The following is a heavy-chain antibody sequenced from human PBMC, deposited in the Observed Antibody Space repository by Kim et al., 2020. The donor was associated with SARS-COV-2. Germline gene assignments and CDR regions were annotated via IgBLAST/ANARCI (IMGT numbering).Heavy chain of an antibody. Sequence: GGSLRLSCTTSGFTFTGHAMSWVRQAPGKGLEWVSRIDGSDGTTYYADSAKGRFSISRDDSKNTLYSQMSAFRADDTAAYYCLKGGWGWIWDYWGQGTQV. J-gene: IGHJ4*02. V-gene: IGHV3-23*01. D-gene: IGHD7-27*01. CDR2: IDGSDGTT. CDR1: GFTFTGHA. CDR3: LKGGWGWIWDY.